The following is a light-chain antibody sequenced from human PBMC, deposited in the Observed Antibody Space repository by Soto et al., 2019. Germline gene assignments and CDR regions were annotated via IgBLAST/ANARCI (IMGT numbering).Light chain of an antibody. CDR3: ATWDSSLSAVV. J-gene: IGLJ2*01. V-gene: IGLV1-51*01. Sequence: QSVLPQPPSVSAAPGQRVTISCSGTSSNIGNNYVSWYQQLPGTAPKFLIYDNNRRPSGIPDRFSGSKSGTSATLVITGLQTGDEADYYCATWDSSLSAVVFGGGTQLTV. CDR1: SSNIGNNY. CDR2: DNN.